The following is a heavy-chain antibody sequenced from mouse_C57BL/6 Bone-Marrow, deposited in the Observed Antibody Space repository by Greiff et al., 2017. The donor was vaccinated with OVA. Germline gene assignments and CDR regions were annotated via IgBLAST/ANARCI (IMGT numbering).Heavy chain of an antibody. CDR1: GYTFTSYW. J-gene: IGHJ1*03. CDR3: ARRYYGSSYWYFDV. Sequence: VQLQQPGAELVKPGASVKMSCKASGYTFTSYWITWVKQRPGQGLEWIGDIYPGSGSTNYNEKFKSKATLTVDTSSSTAYMQLSSRTSEDSAVYYCARRYYGSSYWYFDVWGTGTTVTVSS. V-gene: IGHV1-55*01. D-gene: IGHD1-1*01. CDR2: IYPGSGST.